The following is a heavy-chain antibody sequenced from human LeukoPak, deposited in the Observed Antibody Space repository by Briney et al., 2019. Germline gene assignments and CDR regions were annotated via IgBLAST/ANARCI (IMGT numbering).Heavy chain of an antibody. J-gene: IGHJ6*02. CDR3: ARDAYRDYYDSDGYYYVGMDV. D-gene: IGHD3-22*01. CDR2: ISSGEST. V-gene: IGHV3-23*01. Sequence: PGGSLRLSCTASAFAFSNHAMTWVRQAPGKGLEWVTVISSGESTSYADSVKGRFTISRDTSKNTLYLQMNSLRAEDTAVYYCARDAYRDYYDSDGYYYVGMDVWGQGTTVTVSS. CDR1: AFAFSNHA.